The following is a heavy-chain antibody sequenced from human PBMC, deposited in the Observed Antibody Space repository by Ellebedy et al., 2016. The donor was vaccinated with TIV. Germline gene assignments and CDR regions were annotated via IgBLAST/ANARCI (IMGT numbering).Heavy chain of an antibody. V-gene: IGHV4-4*02. CDR2: VYLDGTH. CDR3: ASEADY. J-gene: IGHJ4*02. Sequence: MPSETLSLTCTVPGGAITSSTWWTWVRQPPGKGLEWIGEVYLDGTHNYNPSLDSRVTISIDKSKSQFSLNLTSVSAADTAVSYCASEADYWGPGTLVTVSS. CDR1: GGAITSSTW.